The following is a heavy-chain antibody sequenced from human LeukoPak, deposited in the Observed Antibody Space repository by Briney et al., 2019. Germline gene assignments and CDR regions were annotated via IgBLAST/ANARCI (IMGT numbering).Heavy chain of an antibody. J-gene: IGHJ6*02. V-gene: IGHV3-48*04. CDR2: ISSSSSTI. Sequence: PGGSLRLSCAASGFTFSSYSMNWVRQAPGKGLEWVSYISSSSSTIYYADSVKGRFTISRDNAKNSLYLQMNSLRAEDTAVYYCARDKDIVATIFRWSYYYGMDVWGQGTTVTVSS. D-gene: IGHD5-12*01. CDR3: ARDKDIVATIFRWSYYYGMDV. CDR1: GFTFSSYS.